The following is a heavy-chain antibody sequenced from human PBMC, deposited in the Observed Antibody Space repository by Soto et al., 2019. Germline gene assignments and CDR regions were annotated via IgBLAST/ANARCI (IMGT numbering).Heavy chain of an antibody. D-gene: IGHD6-13*01. CDR3: AREYSSSRYFDY. Sequence: GGSLRLSCAASGITFSSYWMHWVRQAPGKGLVWVSRMNSDGSSTSYADSVKGRFTISRDNAKNTLYLQMNSLGAEDTALYYCAREYSSSRYFDYWGQGTLVTVSS. V-gene: IGHV3-74*01. CDR1: GITFSSYW. J-gene: IGHJ4*02. CDR2: MNSDGSST.